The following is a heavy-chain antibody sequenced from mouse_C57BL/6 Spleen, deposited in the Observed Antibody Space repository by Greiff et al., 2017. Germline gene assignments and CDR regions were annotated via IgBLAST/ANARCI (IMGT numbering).Heavy chain of an antibody. CDR2: IYPRSGNT. V-gene: IGHV1-81*01. CDR3: ERRSTTVVEETWFAY. D-gene: IGHD1-1*01. J-gene: IGHJ3*01. CDR1: GFTFTSYG. Sequence: QVQLQQSGADLARPGASVKLSCKASGFTFTSYGISWVQQRTGQGLEWIGEIYPRSGNTYYHEKLKGKATLTADTSSSTGYREHRSLTAEDAEVYVGERRSTTVVEETWFAYWGQGTLVTVSA.